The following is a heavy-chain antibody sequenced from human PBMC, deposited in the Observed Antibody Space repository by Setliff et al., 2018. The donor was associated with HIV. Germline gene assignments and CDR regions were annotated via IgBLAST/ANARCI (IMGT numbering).Heavy chain of an antibody. D-gene: IGHD6-25*01. CDR3: ARWYTTGRGWFDP. CDR1: GGSLNSGEYY. J-gene: IGHJ5*02. Sequence: SETLSLTCTVSGGSLNSGEYYWRWSRQRPGKGLEWIGYIYYTGDTYYNPPLKSRVTISIDTSKNQFSLRLSSVTAADTAVYYCARWYTTGRGWFDPWGQGTLVTVSS. V-gene: IGHV4-31*03. CDR2: IYYTGDT.